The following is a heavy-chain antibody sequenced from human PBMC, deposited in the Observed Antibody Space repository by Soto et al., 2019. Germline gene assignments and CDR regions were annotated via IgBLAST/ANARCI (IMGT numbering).Heavy chain of an antibody. Sequence: QVQLVQSGAEVKKPGSSVKVSCKASGGTFSSYTISWVRQAPGQGLEWMGRIIPILGIANYAQKFQGRVPITADKTTSTAYMELSTVRFEDTALYCGASGGGRGDYWGQGTLVTVSS. D-gene: IGHD3-16*01. J-gene: IGHJ4*02. CDR2: IIPILGIA. CDR3: ASGGGRGDY. CDR1: GGTFSSYT. V-gene: IGHV1-69*02.